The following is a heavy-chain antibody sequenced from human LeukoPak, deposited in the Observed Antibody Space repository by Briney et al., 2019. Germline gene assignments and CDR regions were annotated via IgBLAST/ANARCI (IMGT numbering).Heavy chain of an antibody. Sequence: PGRSLRLSCAASGFTFSSYAMHWVRQAPGKGLEWGAVISYDGSNKYYADSVKGRFTISRDNSKNTLYLQMNSLRAEDTAVYYCARGGDCSGGSCYLGPFDYWGQGTLVTVSS. J-gene: IGHJ4*02. V-gene: IGHV3-30*04. CDR3: ARGGDCSGGSCYLGPFDY. CDR2: ISYDGSNK. CDR1: GFTFSSYA. D-gene: IGHD2-15*01.